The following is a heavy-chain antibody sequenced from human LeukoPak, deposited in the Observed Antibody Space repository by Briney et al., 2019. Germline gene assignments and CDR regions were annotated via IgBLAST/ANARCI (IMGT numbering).Heavy chain of an antibody. Sequence: ASVKVSCKASGYTFTSYGISWVRQAPGQGLEWMGWISAYNGNTNYAQKYQGRVTMTTDTSTSTAYMELRSLRSDDTAIYYSARWEYCSSSSCYDESETFDYWGQGTLVTVSS. CDR1: GYTFTSYG. V-gene: IGHV1-18*01. J-gene: IGHJ4*02. CDR2: ISAYNGNT. D-gene: IGHD2-2*01. CDR3: ARWEYCSSSSCYDESETFDY.